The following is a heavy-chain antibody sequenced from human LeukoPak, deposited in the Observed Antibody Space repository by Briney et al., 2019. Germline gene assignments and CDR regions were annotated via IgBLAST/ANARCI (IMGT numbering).Heavy chain of an antibody. V-gene: IGHV4-34*01. CDR1: GGSFSGYY. CDR2: INHSGST. CDR3: ARQGDSGSYYLKYYYYYGMDV. D-gene: IGHD1-26*01. Sequence: SETLSLTCAVYGGSFSGYYWSWIRKPPGKGLEWIGEINHSGSTYYNPSLKSRVTISVDTSKNQFSLKLSSVTAADTAVYYCARQGDSGSYYLKYYYYYGMDVWGQGTTVTVSS. J-gene: IGHJ6*02.